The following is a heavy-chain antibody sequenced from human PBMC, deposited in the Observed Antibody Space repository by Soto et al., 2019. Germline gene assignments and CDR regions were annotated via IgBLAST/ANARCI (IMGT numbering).Heavy chain of an antibody. CDR3: VGGYGWLPDY. CDR2: IEQNGGER. J-gene: IGHJ4*02. Sequence: DVQLVESGGGLVQPGGSLRLSCEASEYTFSSLWMNWVRQAPGKGLEWVAIIEQNGGERNYLDSVKGRSTISRDNAKKSVYLQMNSLRAEDTALYYCVGGYGWLPDYWGQGTLVIVSS. V-gene: IGHV3-7*05. D-gene: IGHD6-19*01. CDR1: EYTFSSLW.